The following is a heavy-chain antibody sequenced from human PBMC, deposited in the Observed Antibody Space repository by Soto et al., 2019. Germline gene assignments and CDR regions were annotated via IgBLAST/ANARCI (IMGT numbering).Heavy chain of an antibody. D-gene: IGHD3-3*01. Sequence: GGSLRLSCAASGFTFSGYSMNWVRQAPGKGLEWVSYISSSSSTIYYADSVKGRFTISRDNAKNSLYLQMNSLRDEDTAVYYCARDKGYDFWSGYIYYYYGMDVWGQGTTVTVSS. CDR1: GFTFSGYS. CDR3: ARDKGYDFWSGYIYYYYGMDV. J-gene: IGHJ6*02. CDR2: ISSSSSTI. V-gene: IGHV3-48*02.